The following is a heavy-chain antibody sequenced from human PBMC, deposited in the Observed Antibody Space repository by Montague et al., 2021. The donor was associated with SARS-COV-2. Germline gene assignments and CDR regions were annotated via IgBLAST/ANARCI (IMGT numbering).Heavy chain of an antibody. Sequence: SETLSLTCAVYGGSFSDYYWTWIRQAPGKGLEWIGEVDHRGSSSYNPSLQNRLTISVDRSKNQFSLRLTSVTAADTAVYYCARGAPGYWGQGTLVTVSS. CDR2: VDHRGSS. J-gene: IGHJ4*02. CDR1: GGSFSDYY. CDR3: ARGAPGY. V-gene: IGHV4-34*01.